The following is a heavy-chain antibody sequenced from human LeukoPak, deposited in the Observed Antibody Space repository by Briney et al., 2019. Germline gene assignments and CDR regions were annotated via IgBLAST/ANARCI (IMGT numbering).Heavy chain of an antibody. CDR2: INPNCGGT. CDR1: GYTFTGYY. CDR3: ARSPPALGRFLEWLLGY. D-gene: IGHD3-3*01. Sequence: ASVKVSCKASGYTFTGYYMHWVRQAPGQGLEWMGWINPNCGGTNYAQKFQGRVTMTRDTSISTAYMELSRLRSDDTAVYYCARSPPALGRFLEWLLGYWGQGTLVTVSS. J-gene: IGHJ4*02. V-gene: IGHV1-2*02.